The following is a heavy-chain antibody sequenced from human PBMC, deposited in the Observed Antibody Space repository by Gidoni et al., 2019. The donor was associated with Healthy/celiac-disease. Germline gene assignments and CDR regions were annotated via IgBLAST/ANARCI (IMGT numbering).Heavy chain of an antibody. J-gene: IGHJ6*02. V-gene: IGHV4-61*02. Sequence: QVQLQESGPGLVKPSQTLSLTCTVPGGSISSGGYYGSWIRQPAGKGLEWIGRIYTSGSTNYNPSLKSRVTISVDTSKNQFSLKLSSVTAADTAVYYCARARVTTYYYYYGMDVWGQGTTVTVSS. D-gene: IGHD4-17*01. CDR1: GGSISSGGYY. CDR3: ARARVTTYYYYYGMDV. CDR2: IYTSGST.